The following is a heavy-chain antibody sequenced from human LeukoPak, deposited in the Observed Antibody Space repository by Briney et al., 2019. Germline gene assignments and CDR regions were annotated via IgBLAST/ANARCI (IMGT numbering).Heavy chain of an antibody. D-gene: IGHD3-22*01. CDR3: ARSSDYYGGYFVY. CDR2: IYYSGST. J-gene: IGHJ4*02. CDR1: GGSINSYY. V-gene: IGHV4-59*01. Sequence: SETLSLTCTVSGGSINSYYWNWIRQPPGKGLEWIGYIYYSGSTNYNPSLKSRVTVSVDTSKNQFSLKLSSVTAADTAVYYCARSSDYYGGYFVYWGQGTLVTVSS.